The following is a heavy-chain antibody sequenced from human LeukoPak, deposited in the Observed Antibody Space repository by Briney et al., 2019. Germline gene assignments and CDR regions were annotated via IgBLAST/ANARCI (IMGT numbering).Heavy chain of an antibody. CDR3: ARREGWELVRRRHRGAFDI. D-gene: IGHD1-26*01. CDR2: INHSGST. V-gene: IGHV4-39*07. J-gene: IGHJ3*02. Sequence: SETLSLTCTVSGGSISSSSYYWGWIRQPPGKGLEWIGEINHSGSTNYNPSLKSRVTISVDTSKNQFSLKLSSVTAADTAVYYCARREGWELVRRRHRGAFDIWGQGTMVTVSS. CDR1: GGSISSSSYY.